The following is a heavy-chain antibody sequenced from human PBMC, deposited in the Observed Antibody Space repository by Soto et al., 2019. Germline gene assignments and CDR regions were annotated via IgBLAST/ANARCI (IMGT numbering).Heavy chain of an antibody. J-gene: IGHJ6*03. CDR3: ARHALSISDSTLAYYYMDV. Sequence: SETLSLTCTVSGGSISSSSYYWGWIRQPPGKGLEWIGSIYYSGSTYYNPSLKSRVTISVDTSKNQFSLKLSSVTAADTAVYYCARHALSISDSTLAYYYMDVWGKGTTVTVSS. V-gene: IGHV4-39*01. CDR1: GGSISSSSYY. D-gene: IGHD2-21*02. CDR2: IYYSGST.